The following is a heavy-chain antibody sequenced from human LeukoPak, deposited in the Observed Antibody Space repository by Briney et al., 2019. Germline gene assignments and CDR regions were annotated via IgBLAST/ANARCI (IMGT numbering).Heavy chain of an antibody. V-gene: IGHV3-66*01. J-gene: IGHJ5*02. D-gene: IGHD3-22*01. CDR3: ARGSHYYDSSGYYYPLRTIWFDP. Sequence: GSLLLSCAASGFTVSSNYMSWVRQAPGKGLEWVSVIYSGGRTYYADSVKGRFTISRDNSKNTLYLQMNSLRAEDTAVYYCARGSHYYDSSGYYYPLRTIWFDPWGQGTLVTVSS. CDR2: IYSGGRT. CDR1: GFTVSSNY.